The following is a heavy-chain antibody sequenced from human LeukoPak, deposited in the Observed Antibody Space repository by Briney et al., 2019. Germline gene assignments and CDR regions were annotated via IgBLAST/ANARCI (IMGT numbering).Heavy chain of an antibody. CDR2: ISAVNGNT. CDR1: GYAFSTSG. Sequence: ASVKVSCMASGYAFSTSGITWVRQAPGRGLEWIGWISAVNGNTSYAEKFLDRATMTTDTSTSTAYMELGSLTSDDTAIYFCTRSLVFWGQGTQVTVSP. J-gene: IGHJ4*02. D-gene: IGHD1-26*01. V-gene: IGHV1-18*01. CDR3: TRSLVF.